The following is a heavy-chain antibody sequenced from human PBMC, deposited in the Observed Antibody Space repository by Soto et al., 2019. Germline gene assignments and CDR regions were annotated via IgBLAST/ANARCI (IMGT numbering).Heavy chain of an antibody. CDR1: GYTFYSHS. Sequence: QAPLVQSGAEVRKPGASVKVSCKASGYTFYSHSISWVRQAPGQGLEWMGRINADYGNTQYAQKFRGRVTMTTDTSTTTVYMEPTNLRSDDTAVYYCARCIQGDYYYGRDVWGQGTTVTVSS. V-gene: IGHV1-18*01. CDR3: ARCIQGDYYYGRDV. D-gene: IGHD5-18*01. J-gene: IGHJ6*02. CDR2: INADYGNT.